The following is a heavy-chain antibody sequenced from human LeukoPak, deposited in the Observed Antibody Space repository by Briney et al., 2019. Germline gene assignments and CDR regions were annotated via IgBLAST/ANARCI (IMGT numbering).Heavy chain of an antibody. CDR1: GFTFSSYS. D-gene: IGHD5-18*01. J-gene: IGHJ4*02. V-gene: IGHV3-48*01. CDR3: ARGSGPTAFISDY. CDR2: ISSSSSSR. Sequence: GGSLRLSCAASGFTFSSYSINWVRQAPGKGLEWVSYISSSSSSRYYAGSVKGRFTISRDDARNSLYLQMNSLRVEDTAVYYCARGSGPTAFISDYWGQGTLVTVSS.